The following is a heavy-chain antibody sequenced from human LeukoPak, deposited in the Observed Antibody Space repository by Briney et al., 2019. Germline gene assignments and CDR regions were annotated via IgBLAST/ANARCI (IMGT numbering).Heavy chain of an antibody. CDR3: TRADPSSGSPNFDY. J-gene: IGHJ4*02. Sequence: QAGGSLRLSCAASGFTFSGSAMHWVRQASGKGLEWVGRIRSKANSYATAYAASVKGRFTISRDDSKNTAYLQMNSLKTEDTAVYYCTRADPSSGSPNFDYWGQGTLVTVSS. CDR2: IRSKANSYAT. CDR1: GFTFSGSA. D-gene: IGHD6-19*01. V-gene: IGHV3-73*01.